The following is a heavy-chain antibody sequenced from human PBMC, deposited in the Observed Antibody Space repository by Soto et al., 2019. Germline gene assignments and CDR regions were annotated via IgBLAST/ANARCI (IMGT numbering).Heavy chain of an antibody. V-gene: IGHV1-3*01. CDR2: IDPGNGNT. CDR3: ARSETGYSRFDY. D-gene: IGHD3-9*01. J-gene: IGHJ4*02. CDR1: GYTFTGNA. Sequence: QVQLVQSGAEVKNPGASVKVSCRASGYTFTGNAIHWIRQAPGQRLEWIGKIDPGNGNTKYSQNFQGRVTITRDTSASAAYMELNTLGSEDMSIYSCARSETGYSRFDYWGQGTLVTVSS.